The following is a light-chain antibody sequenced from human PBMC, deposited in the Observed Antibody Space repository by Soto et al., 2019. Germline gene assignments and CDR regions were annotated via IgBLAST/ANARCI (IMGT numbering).Light chain of an antibody. J-gene: IGKJ1*01. V-gene: IGKV1-5*01. CDR2: DAS. CDR3: QQYNSYWT. CDR1: QSISSW. Sequence: DIQMTQSPSTLSASVGDRVTITCRASQSISSWLAWYQQKPGKAPKLLIYDASSLESRVPSRFSGSGSGTEFTLTISSLQPDDFATDYCQQYNSYWTFGQGTKVEIK.